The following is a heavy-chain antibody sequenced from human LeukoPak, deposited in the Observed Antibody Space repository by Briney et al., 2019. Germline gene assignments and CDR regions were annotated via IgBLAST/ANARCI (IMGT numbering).Heavy chain of an antibody. D-gene: IGHD3-10*01. J-gene: IGHJ6*03. V-gene: IGHV1-8*01. CDR2: MNPNSGNT. CDR1: GYTFTSYD. CDR3: ARGLVGFGDSRSYYYYYMDV. Sequence: ASVKVSCKASGYTFTSYDINWVRQATGQGLEWMGWMNPNSGNTGYAQKFQGRVTMTRNTSISTAYMELSSLRSEDTAVYYCARGLVGFGDSRSYYYYYMDVWGKGTTVTISS.